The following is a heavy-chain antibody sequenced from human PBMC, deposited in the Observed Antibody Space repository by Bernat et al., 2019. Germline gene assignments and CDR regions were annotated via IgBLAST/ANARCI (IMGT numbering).Heavy chain of an antibody. CDR3: AYYYINEHYFDY. CDR1: GGSISSSSYY. V-gene: IGHV4-39*01. CDR2: IYYSGST. Sequence: QLQLQESGPGLVKPSETLSLTCTVSGGSISSSSYYWGWIRQPPGKGLEWIGSIYYSGSTSYNPSLKSRVTISVEPSKNQFSLKLSSVTAADTAVYYCAYYYINEHYFDYWGQGTLVTVSS. J-gene: IGHJ4*02. D-gene: IGHD3-10*01.